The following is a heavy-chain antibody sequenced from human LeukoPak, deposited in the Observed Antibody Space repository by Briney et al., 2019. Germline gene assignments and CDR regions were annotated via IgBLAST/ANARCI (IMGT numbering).Heavy chain of an antibody. Sequence: SQTLSLTCTVSGGSISSASYYWSWIRQPPGKGLEWIGYIYYSGSTNYNPSLKSRVTISVDTSKNQFSLKLSSVTAADTAVYYCARVLEAEYYDILTGYYYYYYMDVWGKGTTVTVSS. V-gene: IGHV4-61*01. CDR2: IYYSGST. D-gene: IGHD3-9*01. CDR3: ARVLEAEYYDILTGYYYYYYMDV. CDR1: GGSISSASYY. J-gene: IGHJ6*03.